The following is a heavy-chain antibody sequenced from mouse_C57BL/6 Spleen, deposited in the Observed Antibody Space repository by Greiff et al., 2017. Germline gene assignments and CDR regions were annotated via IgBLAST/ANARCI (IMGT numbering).Heavy chain of an antibody. J-gene: IGHJ4*01. D-gene: IGHD1-1*01. CDR1: GYTFTDYN. CDR3: AKDGITTVVARD. V-gene: IGHV1-22*01. Sequence: EVQLVESGPELVKPGASVKMSCKASGYTFTDYNMHWVKQSHGKSLEWIGYINPNNGGTSYNQKFKGKATLTVNKSSSTAYMELRSLTSEDSAVYYCAKDGITTVVARDWGQGTSVTVSS. CDR2: INPNNGGT.